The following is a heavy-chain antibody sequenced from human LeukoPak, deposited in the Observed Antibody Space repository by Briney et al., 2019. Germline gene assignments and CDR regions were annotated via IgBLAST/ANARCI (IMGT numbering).Heavy chain of an antibody. J-gene: IGHJ4*02. D-gene: IGHD5-24*01. CDR1: GGSISSYY. Sequence: SETLSLTCTVSGGSISSYYWSWIRQPPGKGLEWIGYIYYSGSTNYNPSLKSRVTISVDTSKNQLSLKLSSVTAADTAVYYCARDVGDGYTPSYYFDYWGQGTLVTVSS. CDR3: ARDVGDGYTPSYYFDY. CDR2: IYYSGST. V-gene: IGHV4-59*01.